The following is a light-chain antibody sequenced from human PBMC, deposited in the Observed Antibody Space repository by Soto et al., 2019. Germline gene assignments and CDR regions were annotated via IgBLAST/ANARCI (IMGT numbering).Light chain of an antibody. CDR1: QSVSNDF. CDR2: GAS. V-gene: IGKV3-20*01. CDR3: QQYGSSPPRT. Sequence: EIVLTQSPGILSLSPGERATLSCRASQSVSNDFLAWYQQKPGQAPRLLIYGASTRATDVPDRFSGSGSGADFTLSISRLEPEDFAVYYCQQYGSSPPRTFGQGTKVGIK. J-gene: IGKJ1*01.